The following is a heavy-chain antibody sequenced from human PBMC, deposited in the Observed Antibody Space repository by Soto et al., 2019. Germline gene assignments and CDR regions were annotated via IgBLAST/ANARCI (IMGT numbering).Heavy chain of an antibody. CDR1: GFSLSTSGVG. V-gene: IGHV2-5*02. D-gene: IGHD3-22*01. J-gene: IGHJ5*02. CDR3: AHSRHYYDSLGGIDP. Sequence: QITLKESGPPLVKPTQTLTLTCTFSGFSLSTSGVGVGWIRQPPGKALEWLALIYWDDDKRYSPSLKSRLTITKDTSKTQVVLTMTNMDPVDTATYYCAHSRHYYDSLGGIDPWGQGTLVTVSS. CDR2: IYWDDDK.